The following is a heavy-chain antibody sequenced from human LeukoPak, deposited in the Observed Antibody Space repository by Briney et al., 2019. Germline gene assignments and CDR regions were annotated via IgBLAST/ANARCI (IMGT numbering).Heavy chain of an antibody. J-gene: IGHJ6*02. CDR3: AKPVGATDYYGMDV. CDR2: IRSKAYGGTT. CDR1: GFTFGDYA. Sequence: GGSLRLSCTASGFTFGDYAMSWVRQAPGKGLEWVGFIRSKAYGGTTEYAASVKGRFTISRDDSKSIAYLQMNSLRAEDTAVYYCAKPVGATDYYGMDVWGQGTTVTVSS. D-gene: IGHD1-26*01. V-gene: IGHV3-49*04.